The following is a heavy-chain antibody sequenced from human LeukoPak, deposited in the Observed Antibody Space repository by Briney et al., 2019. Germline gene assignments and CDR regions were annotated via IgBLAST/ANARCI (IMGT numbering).Heavy chain of an antibody. Sequence: GGSLKLSCAASGFTFSGSAIHWVRQSSGKGLEWVGQIDKKDKGYATATAYAASVKGRFTISRDDSINTAYLQTKSLKTEDTTLYYCTRDSGTYNWFDPWGQGTLVTVSS. V-gene: IGHV3-73*01. J-gene: IGHJ5*02. CDR3: TRDSGTYNWFDP. CDR2: IDKKDKGYATAT. CDR1: GFTFSGSA. D-gene: IGHD1-26*01.